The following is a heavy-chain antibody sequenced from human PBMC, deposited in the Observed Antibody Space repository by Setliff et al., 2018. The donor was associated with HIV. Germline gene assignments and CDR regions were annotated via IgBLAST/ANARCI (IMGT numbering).Heavy chain of an antibody. D-gene: IGHD3-10*01. J-gene: IGHJ4*02. V-gene: IGHV4-34*01. CDR1: GGSFSAYY. CDR2: INHSGST. CDR3: ASRPYGSQYYYKIFFDY. Sequence: SETLSLTCAVYGGSFSAYYWSWIRQPPGKGLEWIGEINHSGSTNYNPSLKSRVTISVDTSKNQFSLKLSSVTAADTAVYHCASRPYGSQYYYKIFFDYWGQGTLVTVSS.